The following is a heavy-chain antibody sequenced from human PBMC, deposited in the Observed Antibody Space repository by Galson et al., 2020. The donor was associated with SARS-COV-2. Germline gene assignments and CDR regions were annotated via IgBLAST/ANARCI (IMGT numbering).Heavy chain of an antibody. CDR3: ATSPAWELEYRWFDP. CDR1: GYTLTELS. V-gene: IGHV1-24*01. J-gene: IGHJ5*02. Sequence: ASVKVSCKVSGYTLTELSMHWVRQAPGKGLEWMGGFDPEDGETIYAQKFQGRVTMTEDTSTDTAYMELSSLRSEDTAVYYCATSPAWELEYRWFDPWGQGTLVTVSS. CDR2: FDPEDGET. D-gene: IGHD1-26*01.